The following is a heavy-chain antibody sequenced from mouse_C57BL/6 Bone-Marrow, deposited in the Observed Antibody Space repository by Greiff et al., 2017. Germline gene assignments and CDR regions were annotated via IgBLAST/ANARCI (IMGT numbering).Heavy chain of an antibody. CDR1: GYSITSGYY. CDR2: ISYDGSN. J-gene: IGHJ2*01. D-gene: IGHD2-1*01. CDR3: ARDLYYPYFDY. V-gene: IGHV3-6*01. Sequence: ESGPGLVKPSQSLSLTCSVTGYSITSGYYWNWIRQFPGNKLEWMGYISYDGSNNYNPSLKNRISITRDTSKNQFFLELNSVTTEDTATYYCARDLYYPYFDYWGQGTTLTVSS.